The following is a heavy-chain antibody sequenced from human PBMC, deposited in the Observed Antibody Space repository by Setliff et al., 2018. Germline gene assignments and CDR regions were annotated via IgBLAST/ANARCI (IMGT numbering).Heavy chain of an antibody. J-gene: IGHJ3*01. CDR3: VRDAGDGYGVDAYAGGGFDF. Sequence: ASETLSLTCAVSGSAISSGHYWGWIQQPPGKGLEWIRSFRPSGKTYYNPSLNSRVTISVDTSKKQFSLKVTSVTAADTAVYYCVRDAGDGYGVDAYAGGGFDFWGQGTMVTV. V-gene: IGHV4-38-2*02. CDR2: FRPSGKT. CDR1: GSAISSGHY. D-gene: IGHD4-17*01.